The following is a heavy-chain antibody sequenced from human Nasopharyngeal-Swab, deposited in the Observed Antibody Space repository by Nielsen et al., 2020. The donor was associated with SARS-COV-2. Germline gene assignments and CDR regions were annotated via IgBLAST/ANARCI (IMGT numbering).Heavy chain of an antibody. CDR2: ISGSGGST. J-gene: IGHJ6*02. CDR3: AKDDSSGYHYKTEEDYYYYGMDV. V-gene: IGHV3-23*01. CDR1: GFTFSSYA. D-gene: IGHD3-22*01. Sequence: GESLKISCAASGFTFSSYAMSWVRQAPGKGLEWVSAISGSGGSTYYADSVKGRFTISRDNSKNTLYLQMNSLRAGDTAVYYCAKDDSSGYHYKTEEDYYYYGMDVWGQGTTVTVSS.